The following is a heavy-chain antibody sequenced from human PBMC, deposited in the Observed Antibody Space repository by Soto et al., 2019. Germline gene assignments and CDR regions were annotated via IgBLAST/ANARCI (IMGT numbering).Heavy chain of an antibody. Sequence: SVKVSCKASGGTFSSYAISWVRQAPGQGLEWMGGIIPIFGTANHAQKFQGRVTITADESTSTAYMELSSLRSEDTAVYYCARDPYDSSGYFDWGQGTLVTVSS. CDR3: ARDPYDSSGYFD. J-gene: IGHJ4*02. CDR2: IIPIFGTA. CDR1: GGTFSSYA. V-gene: IGHV1-69*13. D-gene: IGHD3-22*01.